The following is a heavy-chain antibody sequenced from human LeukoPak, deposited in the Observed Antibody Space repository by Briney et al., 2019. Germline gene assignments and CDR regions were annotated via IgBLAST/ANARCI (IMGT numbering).Heavy chain of an antibody. CDR2: ITAYNGNT. CDR1: GYTFISYG. D-gene: IGHD4-17*01. J-gene: IGHJ4*02. CDR3: ARLVTTYFDY. V-gene: IGHV1-18*04. Sequence: GASVKVSCKASGYTFISYGFSWVRQAPGQGLEWMGWITAYNGNTNYAQRLQGRVTMTTDTSTSTAYMELRSLRSDDTAVYYCARLVTTYFDYWGQGTLVTVSS.